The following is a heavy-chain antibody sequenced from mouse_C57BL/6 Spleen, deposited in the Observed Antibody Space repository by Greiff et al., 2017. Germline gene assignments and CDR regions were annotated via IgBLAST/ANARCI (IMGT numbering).Heavy chain of an antibody. J-gene: IGHJ2*01. Sequence: QVQLQQPGAELVKPGASVKLSCKASGYTFTSYWMHWVKQRPGQGLEWIGMIHPNSGSTNYNEKFKSKATLTVDKSSSTAYMQLSSLTSEDSAVYYGARQDYYGSFYYWGQGTTLTVSS. CDR2: IHPNSGST. D-gene: IGHD1-1*01. CDR3: ARQDYYGSFYY. CDR1: GYTFTSYW. V-gene: IGHV1-64*01.